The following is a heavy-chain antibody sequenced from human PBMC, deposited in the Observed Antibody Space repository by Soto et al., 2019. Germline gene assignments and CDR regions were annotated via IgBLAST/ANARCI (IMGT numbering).Heavy chain of an antibody. D-gene: IGHD1-26*01. CDR3: ARGSPRMGALPTY. CDR2: INPKSGDT. V-gene: IGHV1-2*02. CDR1: GYTFTGYY. J-gene: IGHJ4*02. Sequence: SVKVSCKASGYTFTGYYIHWVRQAPGQGLEWMGWINPKSGDTNYAQKFQGRVSMTRDTSITTAYMEVSRLKSDDTAVYYCARGSPRMGALPTYWGQGTLVTVSS.